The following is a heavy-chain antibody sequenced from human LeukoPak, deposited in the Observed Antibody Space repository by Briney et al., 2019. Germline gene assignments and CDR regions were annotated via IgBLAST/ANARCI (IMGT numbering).Heavy chain of an antibody. CDR2: ISAYNGNT. CDR1: GYTFTSYG. J-gene: IGHJ6*03. CDR3: ARAAHYYDSSGYYYPYYYMDV. D-gene: IGHD3-22*01. V-gene: IGHV1-18*01. Sequence: ASVKVSCKASGYTFTSYGISWVRQAPGQGLEWMGWISAYNGNTNCAQKPQGRVTMTTDTSTSTAYMELRSLRSDDTAVYYCARAAHYYDSSGYYYPYYYMDVWGKGTTVTVSS.